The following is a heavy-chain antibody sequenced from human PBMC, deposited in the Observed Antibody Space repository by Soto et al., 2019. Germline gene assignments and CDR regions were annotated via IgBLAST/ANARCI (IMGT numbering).Heavy chain of an antibody. CDR3: ARNKRITMFGVVTPYYYYGMDV. CDR1: GGTFSSYA. D-gene: IGHD3-3*01. Sequence: QVQLVQSGAEVKKPGSSVKVSCKASGGTFSSYAISWVRQAPGQGLEWMGGIIPIFGTANYAQKFQGRVTITADESTSTAYMELSSLRSEDTAVYYCARNKRITMFGVVTPYYYYGMDVWGQGTTVTVSS. V-gene: IGHV1-69*12. J-gene: IGHJ6*02. CDR2: IIPIFGTA.